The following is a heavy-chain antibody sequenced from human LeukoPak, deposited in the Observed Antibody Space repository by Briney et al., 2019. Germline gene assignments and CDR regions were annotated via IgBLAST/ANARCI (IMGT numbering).Heavy chain of an antibody. V-gene: IGHV4-39*07. Sequence: SETLSLTCTVSGGSISSSSYYWGWIRQPPGKGLEWIGTIYYSGSTNYNPSLKSRVTISVDTSKNQFSLKLSSVTAADTAVYYCAREGIVESFDIWGQGTMVTVSS. J-gene: IGHJ3*02. CDR2: IYYSGST. CDR3: AREGIVESFDI. D-gene: IGHD2-15*01. CDR1: GGSISSSSYY.